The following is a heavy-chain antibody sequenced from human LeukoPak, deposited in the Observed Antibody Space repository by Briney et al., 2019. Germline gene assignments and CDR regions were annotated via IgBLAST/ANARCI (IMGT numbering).Heavy chain of an antibody. D-gene: IGHD1-7*01. CDR3: ARRGMSWDYVWYFDL. CDR2: VNHGERT. CDR1: GDSFSGYY. J-gene: IGHJ2*01. V-gene: IGHV4-34*01. Sequence: SETLSLTCAVYGDSFSGYYWTWIRQPPGKGLEWIGEVNHGERTTYNPSLRSRVTISVDTSKNQFSLKLNSVTAADTAVYYCARRGMSWDYVWYFDLWGRGTLVTVSS.